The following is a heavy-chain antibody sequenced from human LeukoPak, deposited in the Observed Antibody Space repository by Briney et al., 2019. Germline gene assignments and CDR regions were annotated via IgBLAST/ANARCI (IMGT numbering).Heavy chain of an antibody. D-gene: IGHD4-17*01. J-gene: IGHJ4*02. CDR2: ISYDGTNK. CDR3: AKFRGPTVTSWGDFDY. CDR1: GFTLSTYA. Sequence: PGRSLRLSCAASGFTLSTYAMHWVRQAPGKGREWVAVISYDGTNKYYADSVKGRFTISKDNSKNTLSLQMNSLRAEDTAVYFCAKFRGPTVTSWGDFDYWGQGTLVTVSS. V-gene: IGHV3-30*18.